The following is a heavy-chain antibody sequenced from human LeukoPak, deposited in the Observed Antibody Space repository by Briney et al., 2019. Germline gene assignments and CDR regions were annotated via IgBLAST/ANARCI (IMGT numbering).Heavy chain of an antibody. Sequence: KTGGSLRLSCAASGFTFSSYSMNWVRQAPGKGLEWVSSISSSSSYIYYADSVKGRFTISRDNAKNSLYLQMNSLRAEDTAVYYCARTSGSPRNDYFDYWGQGTLVTVSS. J-gene: IGHJ4*02. CDR1: GFTFSSYS. CDR3: ARTSGSPRNDYFDY. D-gene: IGHD6-19*01. V-gene: IGHV3-21*01. CDR2: ISSSSSYI.